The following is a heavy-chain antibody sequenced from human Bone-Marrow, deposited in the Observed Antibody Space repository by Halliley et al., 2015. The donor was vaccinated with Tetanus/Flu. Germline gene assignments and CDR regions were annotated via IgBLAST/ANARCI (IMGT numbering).Heavy chain of an antibody. CDR3: AKEMATVKGL. Sequence: EWFSAMSGAGGATYYADSVKGRFTIPRDNSKSTLFLQMDSLGAEDSSVYFCAKEMATVKGLWGQGTLVTVSS. CDR2: MSGAGGAT. J-gene: IGHJ4*02. D-gene: IGHD4-4*01. V-gene: IGHV3-23*01.